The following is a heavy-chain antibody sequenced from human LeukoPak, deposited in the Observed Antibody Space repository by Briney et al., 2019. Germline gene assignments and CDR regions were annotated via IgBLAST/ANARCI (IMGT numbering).Heavy chain of an antibody. J-gene: IGHJ4*02. CDR3: AKVRAGVYFDY. CDR2: ISYVGSNK. V-gene: IGHV3-30-3*01. Sequence: PGRSLRLSCAASGFTFSSYAMHWVRKAPGKGLKWVAVISYVGSNKYYADSVQGRFTISRDNAKSSLYLEMNSLRDDNTAVNNCAKVRAGVYFDYWGQETLVTVSS. D-gene: IGHD2-8*01. CDR1: GFTFSSYA.